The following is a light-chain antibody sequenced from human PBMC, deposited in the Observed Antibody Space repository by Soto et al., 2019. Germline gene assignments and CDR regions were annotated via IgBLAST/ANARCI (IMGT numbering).Light chain of an antibody. CDR3: QQYDTAPLT. CDR1: QSVSSTY. V-gene: IGKV3-20*01. CDR2: GAS. J-gene: IGKJ1*01. Sequence: EIVLTQSPGTLSLSPGERATLSCRASQSVSSTYLAWYQQRPGQAPRVLIYGASNRAIGIPDRFSGSGSGTDFTLTISRVEPEDFAVYYCQQYDTAPLTFGQGTKVEIK.